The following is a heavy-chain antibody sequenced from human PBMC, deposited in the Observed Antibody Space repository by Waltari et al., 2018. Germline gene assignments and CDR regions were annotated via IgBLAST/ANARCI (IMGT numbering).Heavy chain of an antibody. CDR1: GYNFTGYG. J-gene: IGHJ3*02. CDR2: ISGYNGKT. Sequence: QAQLVQSGAEVKKPGASVKVSCKASGYNFTGYGISGVRQAPGQGPEWMGWISGYNGKTHYAQKLQGRVTMTTDTSTSAAYMELSSLRSDDSAVYYCVRDEQQLRPAFDIWGQGTKLTVSS. CDR3: VRDEQQLRPAFDI. D-gene: IGHD6-13*01. V-gene: IGHV1-18*01.